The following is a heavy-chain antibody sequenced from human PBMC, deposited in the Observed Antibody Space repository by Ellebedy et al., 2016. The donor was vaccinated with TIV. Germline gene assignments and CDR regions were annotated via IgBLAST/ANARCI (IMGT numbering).Heavy chain of an antibody. V-gene: IGHV4-34*01. D-gene: IGHD2-15*01. CDR1: GGSFSGYY. CDR3: ARVVGLLVYMDV. Sequence: SETLSLTXAVYGGSFSGYYWSWIRQPPGKGLEWIGEINHSGSTNYNPSLKSRVTISVDTSKNQFSLKLSSVTAADTAVYYCARVVGLLVYMDVWGKGTTVTVSS. J-gene: IGHJ6*03. CDR2: INHSGST.